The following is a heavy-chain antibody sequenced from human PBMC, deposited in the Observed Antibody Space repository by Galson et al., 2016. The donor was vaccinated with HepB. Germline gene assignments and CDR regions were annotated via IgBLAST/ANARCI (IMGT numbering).Heavy chain of an antibody. V-gene: IGHV3-15*01. CDR3: TPYATARPEVYDH. CDR1: GFDFPYAW. CDR2: IKSKKAGGTT. Sequence: SLSLSCAASGFDFPYAWMSWVRQAPGKGLEWVGRIKSKKAGGTTDYDAPVKGRFTITRDDSGNKLFLQMNRLKTEDTAVYYCTPYATARPEVYDHWGQGTLVIVSS. D-gene: IGHD6-6*01. J-gene: IGHJ4*02.